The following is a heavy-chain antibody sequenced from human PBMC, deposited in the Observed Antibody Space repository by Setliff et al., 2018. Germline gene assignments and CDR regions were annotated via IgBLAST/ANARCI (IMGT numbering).Heavy chain of an antibody. CDR2: TFYSGST. J-gene: IGHJ4*02. CDR1: GGSISISGYY. V-gene: IGHV4-39*01. CDR3: ARHSNSWPVDY. D-gene: IGHD6-13*01. Sequence: SETLSLTCTVSGGSISISGYYWGWIRQPPGKGLEWIGSTFYSGSTYYNPSLKSRVSISVDTSKNQFSLRLSSVTAADTAVYYRARHSNSWPVDYWGQGTLVTVSS.